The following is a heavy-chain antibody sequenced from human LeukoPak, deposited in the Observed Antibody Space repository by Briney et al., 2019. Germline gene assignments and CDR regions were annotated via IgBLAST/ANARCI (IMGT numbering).Heavy chain of an antibody. V-gene: IGHV3-23*01. J-gene: IGHJ4*02. CDR1: GFTFSSYA. CDR3: AKDVAAAGTLRTYVY. Sequence: QSGVSLRLSCAASGFTFSSYAMSWVRQAPGKGLEWVSAISGSGGSTYYADSVKGRFTISRDSSKNTLYLQMNSLRAEDTAVYYCAKDVAAAGTLRTYVYWGQGTLVTVSS. D-gene: IGHD6-13*01. CDR2: ISGSGGST.